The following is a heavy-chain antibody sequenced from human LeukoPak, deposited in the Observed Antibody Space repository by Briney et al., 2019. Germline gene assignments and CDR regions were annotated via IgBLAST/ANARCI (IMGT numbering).Heavy chain of an antibody. J-gene: IGHJ4*02. Sequence: GALRLSCAASGFTFSDYYMSWIRQAPGKGLEWVSYISSSGSTIYYADSVKGRFTISRDNSKNTLYLQMNSLRAEDTAVYYCARRAGGYSHPYDYWGQGILVTVSS. CDR2: ISSSGSTI. CDR1: GFTFSDYY. D-gene: IGHD4-23*01. V-gene: IGHV3-11*01. CDR3: ARRAGGYSHPYDY.